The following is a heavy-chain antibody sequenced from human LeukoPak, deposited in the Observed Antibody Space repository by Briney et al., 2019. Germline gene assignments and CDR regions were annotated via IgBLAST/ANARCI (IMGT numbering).Heavy chain of an antibody. CDR3: ASPSGYSGYEHAFDI. D-gene: IGHD5-12*01. V-gene: IGHV4-39*01. J-gene: IGHJ3*02. CDR1: GGSISSSSYY. Sequence: SETLSLTCTVSGGSISSSSYYWGWIRQPPRKGLEWIGSIYYSGSTYYNPSLKSRVTISVDTSKNQFSLKLSSVTAADTAVYYCASPSGYSGYEHAFDIWGQGTMVTVSS. CDR2: IYYSGST.